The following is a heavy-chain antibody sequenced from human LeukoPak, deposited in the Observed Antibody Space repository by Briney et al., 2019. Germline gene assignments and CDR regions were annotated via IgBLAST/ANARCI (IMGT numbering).Heavy chain of an antibody. D-gene: IGHD6-13*01. CDR3: ARGRVSSSTWYSTYYYYFYMDV. Sequence: PSETLSLTCTVSDDSITIYYWIWLRHPPGKGLEWIGYIYHSGFTNYNPSINSRVTISRDTSKNHFSLELSSATAADTAVYFCARGRVSSSTWYSTYYYYFYMDVWGKGTTVTVSS. CDR2: IYHSGFT. CDR1: DDSITIYY. J-gene: IGHJ6*03. V-gene: IGHV4-59*01.